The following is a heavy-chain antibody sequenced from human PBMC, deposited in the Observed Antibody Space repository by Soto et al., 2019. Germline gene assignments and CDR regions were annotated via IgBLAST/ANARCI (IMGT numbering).Heavy chain of an antibody. CDR1: GDTFNFYT. D-gene: IGHD3-10*01. V-gene: IGHV1-69*02. Sequence: QVQLVQSGAEVKKPGSSVKVSCTASGDTFNFYTISWVRQAPGQGLEWMGRNIPMLGMSNYAQNFQGRVTMIADKSTSTAYMELSSLRSEDTALYYCATNYGSGSAHFDNWGQGTLVTVSS. CDR2: NIPMLGMS. J-gene: IGHJ4*02. CDR3: ATNYGSGSAHFDN.